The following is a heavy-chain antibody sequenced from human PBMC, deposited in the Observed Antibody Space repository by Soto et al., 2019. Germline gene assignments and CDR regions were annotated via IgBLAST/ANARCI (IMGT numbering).Heavy chain of an antibody. Sequence: GGSLRLSCAASGFTFSTYAMDWVRQAPGKGLEWVSHISRSSSSIYYADSVRGRFTISRDNSKQTLYLQMNSLRAEDTAVYYCAKDLGDGYNYGYYYYGMDVWGQGTTVTVSS. V-gene: IGHV3-48*01. J-gene: IGHJ6*02. CDR3: AKDLGDGYNYGYYYYGMDV. CDR1: GFTFSTYA. CDR2: ISRSSSSI. D-gene: IGHD5-18*01.